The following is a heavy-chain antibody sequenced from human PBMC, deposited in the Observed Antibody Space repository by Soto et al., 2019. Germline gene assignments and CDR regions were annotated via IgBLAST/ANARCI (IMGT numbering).Heavy chain of an antibody. J-gene: IGHJ4*02. V-gene: IGHV4-59*01. Sequence: SETLSLTCTVSGGSISSNYWTWIRQPPGKGLEWIGYVYNSGSTNYNPSLKSRVTIPEDTSKSQFSLKVNSMTAADTAVYYCARYRREAVAGYTLDNWGQGIWSPSPQ. CDR2: VYNSGST. D-gene: IGHD6-13*01. CDR1: GGSISSNY. CDR3: ARYRREAVAGYTLDN.